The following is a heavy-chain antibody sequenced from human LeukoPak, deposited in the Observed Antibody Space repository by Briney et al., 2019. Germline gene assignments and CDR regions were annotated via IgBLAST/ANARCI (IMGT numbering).Heavy chain of an antibody. CDR2: IKQDGSEK. CDR1: GFTFSSYW. D-gene: IGHD3-9*01. CDR3: AKGLYYDIRYGWFDP. V-gene: IGHV3-7*03. Sequence: GGSLRLYCAASGFTFSSYWMSWVRQAPGKGLEWVAKIKQDGSEKYYVDSVKGRFTISRDNAKNTLYLQMNSLRAEDTAVYYCAKGLYYDIRYGWFDPWGQGTLVTVSS. J-gene: IGHJ5*02.